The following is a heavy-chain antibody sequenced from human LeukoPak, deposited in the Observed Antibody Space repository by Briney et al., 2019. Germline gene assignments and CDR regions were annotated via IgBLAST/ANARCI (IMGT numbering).Heavy chain of an antibody. Sequence: SETLSLTCTVSGGSISSYYWSWIRQPPGKGLEWIGYIYYSGSTNYNPSLKSRVTISVDTSKNQFSLKLSSVTAADTAVYYCARLGKDDYGDYEWFDPWGQGTLVTVSS. CDR2: IYYSGST. J-gene: IGHJ5*02. CDR3: ARLGKDDYGDYEWFDP. D-gene: IGHD4-17*01. CDR1: GGSISSYY. V-gene: IGHV4-59*08.